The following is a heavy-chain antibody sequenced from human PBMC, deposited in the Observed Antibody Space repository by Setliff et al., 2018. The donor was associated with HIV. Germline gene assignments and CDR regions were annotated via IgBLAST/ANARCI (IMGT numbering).Heavy chain of an antibody. V-gene: IGHV3-23*01. CDR1: GYTVSNYA. Sequence: GGSLRLSCAASGYTVSNYAMSWVRQAPGKGLGWVSGISGSVGSTYYADSVKGRFTISRDNSKNTLYLQMNSLRPEDTAVYYCARATKTPYSSSWSIPGAFDIWGQGTMVTVSS. D-gene: IGHD6-13*01. J-gene: IGHJ3*02. CDR3: ARATKTPYSSSWSIPGAFDI. CDR2: ISGSVGST.